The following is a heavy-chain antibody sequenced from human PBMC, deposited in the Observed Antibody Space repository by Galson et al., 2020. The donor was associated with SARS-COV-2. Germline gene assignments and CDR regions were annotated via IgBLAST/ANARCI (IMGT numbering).Heavy chain of an antibody. J-gene: IGHJ6*02. CDR2: IYYRGST. CDR1: GGSISSYY. V-gene: IGHV4-59*01. CDR3: ARASSGSYTAYYGMDV. Sequence: SETLSLTCTVSGGSISSYYWSWIRQPPGKVLEWIGYIYYRGSTNYNPSLKSRFTISVDTSKNQFSLKLSSLTAADTAVYYCARASSGSYTAYYGMDVWGQGTTVTVSS. D-gene: IGHD1-26*01.